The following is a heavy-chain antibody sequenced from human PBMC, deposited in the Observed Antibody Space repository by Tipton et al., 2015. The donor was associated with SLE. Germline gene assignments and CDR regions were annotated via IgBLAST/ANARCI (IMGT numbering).Heavy chain of an antibody. J-gene: IGHJ4*02. V-gene: IGHV4-59*01. Sequence: VKPSETLSLTCTVSGGSISSYYWSWIRQPPGKGLEWIGYIYYSGSTNYNPSLKSRVTISVDTSKNQFSRNLSSVTAADTAVYYCARWAGPTVNFDYWGQGTLVTVSS. D-gene: IGHD4-11*01. CDR3: ARWAGPTVNFDY. CDR1: GGSISSYY. CDR2: IYYSGST.